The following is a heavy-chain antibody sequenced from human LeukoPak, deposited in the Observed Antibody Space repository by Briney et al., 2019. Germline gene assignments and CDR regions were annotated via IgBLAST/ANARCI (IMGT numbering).Heavy chain of an antibody. J-gene: IGHJ2*01. CDR1: GGSISSGSYY. CDR3: ARDASRGYYGYGDYGAFYWYFDL. D-gene: IGHD4-17*01. V-gene: IGHV4-61*02. CDR2: IYTSGST. Sequence: SQTLSLTCTVSGGSISSGSYYWSWIRQPAGKGLEWIGRIYTSGSTNYNPSLKSRVTISVDTSKNQFSLKLSSVTAADTAVYYCARDASRGYYGYGDYGAFYWYFDLWGRGTLVTVSS.